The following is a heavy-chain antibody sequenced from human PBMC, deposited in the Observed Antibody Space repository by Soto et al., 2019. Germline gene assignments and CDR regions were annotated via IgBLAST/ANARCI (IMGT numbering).Heavy chain of an antibody. J-gene: IGHJ4*02. CDR3: ATHFYGAYGVDC. D-gene: IGHD4-17*01. Sequence: SETLSLTCAVSGFSISSGHYWCWMRQTPGKGLEWIGSTHHSGRTYYSTSLKSRVTISVDTSKNQFSLQLRSVTAADTALYYCATHFYGAYGVDCWGQGTLVTVSS. CDR2: THHSGRT. V-gene: IGHV4-38-2*01. CDR1: GFSISSGHY.